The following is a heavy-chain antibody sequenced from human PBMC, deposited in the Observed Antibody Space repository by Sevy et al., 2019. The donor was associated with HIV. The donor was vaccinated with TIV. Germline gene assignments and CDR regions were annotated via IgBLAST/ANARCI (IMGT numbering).Heavy chain of an antibody. V-gene: IGHV3-15*01. Sequence: GGSLRLSCAASGFTFSNAWMSWVRQAPGKGLEWVGRIKSKTDGGTTDYAAPVKGRFTISRDDSKNTLYLQMNSLKTEDTAVYYCTTVKFAGYYGSGSYHPYYYYYMDVWGKGTTVTVSS. CDR3: TTVKFAGYYGSGSYHPYYYYYMDV. CDR1: GFTFSNAW. CDR2: IKSKTDGGTT. D-gene: IGHD3-10*01. J-gene: IGHJ6*03.